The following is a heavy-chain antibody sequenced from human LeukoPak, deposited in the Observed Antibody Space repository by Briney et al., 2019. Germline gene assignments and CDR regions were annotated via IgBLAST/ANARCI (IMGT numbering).Heavy chain of an antibody. D-gene: IGHD5-24*01. CDR2: ISYDGSNK. V-gene: IGHV3-30*04. Sequence: GGSLRPSCAASGFTFSSYAMHWVRQAPGKGLEWVAVISYDGSNKYYADSVKGRFTISRDNSKNTLYLQMNSLRAEDTAVYYCAKEGGYNWGQGTLVTVSS. J-gene: IGHJ4*02. CDR3: AKEGGYN. CDR1: GFTFSSYA.